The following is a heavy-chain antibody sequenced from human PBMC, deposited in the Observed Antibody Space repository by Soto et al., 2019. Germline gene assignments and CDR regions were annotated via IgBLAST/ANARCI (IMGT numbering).Heavy chain of an antibody. CDR3: ARDRTKCGMDV. CDR2: INPSGGST. D-gene: IGHD2-8*01. Sequence: GASVKVSGTASGYTFTSYYMHWVRQAPGQGLEWMGIINPSGGSTSYAQKFQGRVTMTRDTSTSTIYMELSSLRSEDTAVYYCARDRTKCGMDVWGQGTTVTVSS. CDR1: GYTFTSYY. J-gene: IGHJ6*02. V-gene: IGHV1-46*01.